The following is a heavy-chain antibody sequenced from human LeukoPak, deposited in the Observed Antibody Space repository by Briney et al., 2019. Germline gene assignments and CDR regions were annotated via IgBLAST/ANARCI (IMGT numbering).Heavy chain of an antibody. CDR2: IRYDGSNK. CDR1: GFTFSSYG. Sequence: GGSLRLSCAASGFTFSSYGMHWVRQAPGKGLEWVAFIRYDGSNKYYADSVKGRFTISRDNSKNTLYPQMNSLRAEDTAVYYCAKDTTYYYDSSLDYWGQGTLVTVSS. CDR3: AKDTTYYYDSSLDY. J-gene: IGHJ4*02. V-gene: IGHV3-30*02. D-gene: IGHD3-22*01.